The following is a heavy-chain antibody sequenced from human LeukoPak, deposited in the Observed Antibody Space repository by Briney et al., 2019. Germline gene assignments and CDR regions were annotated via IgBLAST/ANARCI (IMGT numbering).Heavy chain of an antibody. CDR3: ARDAGIYDSSGYYHGWFDP. CDR2: ISAYNGNT. CDR1: RYTFTSYG. J-gene: IGHJ5*02. D-gene: IGHD3-22*01. Sequence: ASVKVSCTASRYTFTSYGISGVRQAPGQGLEWMGWISAYNGNTNYAQKLQGRVSMTTDTSTSTAYMQLRSRISDNAAVYYCARDAGIYDSSGYYHGWFDPWGQGTLVTVSS. V-gene: IGHV1-18*01.